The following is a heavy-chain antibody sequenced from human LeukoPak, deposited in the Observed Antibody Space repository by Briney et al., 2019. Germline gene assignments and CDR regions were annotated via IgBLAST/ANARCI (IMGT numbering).Heavy chain of an antibody. D-gene: IGHD1-26*01. Sequence: GASVKVSCKASGGTFSSYAISWVRQAPGQGLEWMGGIIPIFGTANYAQKFQGRVTITADKSTSTAYMELSSLRSEDTAVYYCARKSKAGAKVRYYYMDVWGKGTTVTVSS. J-gene: IGHJ6*03. V-gene: IGHV1-69*06. CDR2: IIPIFGTA. CDR3: ARKSKAGAKVRYYYMDV. CDR1: GGTFSSYA.